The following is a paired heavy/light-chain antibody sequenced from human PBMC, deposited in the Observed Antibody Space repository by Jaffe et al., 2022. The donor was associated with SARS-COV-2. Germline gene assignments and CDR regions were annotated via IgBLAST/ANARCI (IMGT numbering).Heavy chain of an antibody. V-gene: IGHV3-15*01. CDR3: TTGVAPSYYYDSSGYYYDAFDI. Sequence: EVQLVESGGGLVKPGGSLRLSCAASGFTFSNAWMSWVRQAPGKGLEWVGRIKSKTDDGTADYAAPVKGRFTISRDDSKNTLYLYMKSLKTEDTALYYCTTGVAPSYYYDSSGYYYDAFDIWGQGTMVTVSS. CDR1: GFTFSNAW. CDR2: IKSKTDDGTA. J-gene: IGHJ3*02. D-gene: IGHD3-22*01.
Light chain of an antibody. V-gene: IGLV7-46*01. CDR3: LLSYSGARRV. CDR2: DTS. Sequence: QAVVTQEPSLTVSPGGTVTLTCGSSTGAVTSGHYPYWFQQRPGQAPRTLIYDTSNKHSWTPARFSGSLLGGTAALTLSGAQPDDEAEYYCLLSYSGARRVFGGGTKLTVL. CDR1: TGAVTSGHY. J-gene: IGLJ2*01.